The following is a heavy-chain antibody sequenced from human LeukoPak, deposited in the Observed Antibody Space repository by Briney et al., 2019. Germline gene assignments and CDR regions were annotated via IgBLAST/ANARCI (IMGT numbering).Heavy chain of an antibody. CDR3: ARLLYDRSGYYYFDF. V-gene: IGHV4-39*01. CDR1: GGSISTSTYY. D-gene: IGHD3-22*01. CDR2: IYYSGTL. J-gene: IGHJ4*02. Sequence: SETLSLTCTVSGGSISTSTYYWGWIRQPRGKGLEWLGSIYYSGTLYHNPSLKSRVTMSVDTSRNQFSLRLTSVTAADTAVYYCARLLYDRSGYYYFDFWGQGTLVTVSS.